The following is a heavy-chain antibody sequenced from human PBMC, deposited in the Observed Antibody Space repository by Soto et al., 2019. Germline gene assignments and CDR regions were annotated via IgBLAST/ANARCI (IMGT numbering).Heavy chain of an antibody. D-gene: IGHD3-22*01. Sequence: VQLQESGPGLVKPSGTLSLTCTVSGGSISTTSWWSWVRQSPGKGLEWIGEILHIGSTNYNPSLKSRVTISIDKSKNQFSLRLSSVTAADTAVYYCASCFDSDGLYNGGHPWGQGTLVSVSS. CDR3: ASCFDSDGLYNGGHP. CDR1: GGSISTTSW. J-gene: IGHJ5*02. CDR2: ILHIGST. V-gene: IGHV4-4*02.